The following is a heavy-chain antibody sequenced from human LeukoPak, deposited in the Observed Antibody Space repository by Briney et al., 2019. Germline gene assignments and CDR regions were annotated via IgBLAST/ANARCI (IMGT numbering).Heavy chain of an antibody. V-gene: IGHV1-69*04. D-gene: IGHD5-18*01. Sequence: GASVKVSCKASGGTFSSYAISWVRQAPGQGLEWMGRIIPIFGIANYAQKFQGRVTITADKSTSTAYMELSSLRSEGTAVYYCARDDTADIDYWGQGTLVTVSS. J-gene: IGHJ4*02. CDR1: GGTFSSYA. CDR2: IIPIFGIA. CDR3: ARDDTADIDY.